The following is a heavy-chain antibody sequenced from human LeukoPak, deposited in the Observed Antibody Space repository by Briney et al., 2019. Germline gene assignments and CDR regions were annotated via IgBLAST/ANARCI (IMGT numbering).Heavy chain of an antibody. CDR3: TRVGYDAWGDY. J-gene: IGHJ4*02. Sequence: PGGSLRLSCTASGFTFGDCAMSWVRQAPGRGLEGVGFIRSKAYGGTTEYAASVKGRFTISRDDSKSIAYLQMNSLKTEDTAVYYCTRVGYDAWGDYWGQGTLVTVSS. D-gene: IGHD5-12*01. V-gene: IGHV3-49*04. CDR1: GFTFGDCA. CDR2: IRSKAYGGTT.